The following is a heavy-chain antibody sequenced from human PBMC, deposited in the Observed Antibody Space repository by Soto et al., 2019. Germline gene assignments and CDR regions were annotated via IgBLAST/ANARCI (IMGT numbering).Heavy chain of an antibody. CDR3: ASNYDILTGYPHFAY. V-gene: IGHV4-39*01. CDR2: IYYSGST. J-gene: IGHJ4*02. CDR1: GGSISSSSYY. D-gene: IGHD3-9*01. Sequence: KSSETLSLTCTVSGGSISSSSYYWGWIRQPPGKGLEWIGSIYYSGSTYYNPSLKSRVTISVDTSKNQFSLKLSSVTAADTAVYYCASNYDILTGYPHFAYWGQGTLVTVSS.